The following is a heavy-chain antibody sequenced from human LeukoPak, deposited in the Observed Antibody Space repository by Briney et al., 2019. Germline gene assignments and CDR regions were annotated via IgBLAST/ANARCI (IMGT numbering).Heavy chain of an antibody. V-gene: IGHV4-38-2*02. CDR2: IFHSGSV. J-gene: IGHJ4*02. D-gene: IGHD3-22*01. Sequence: SETLSLTCIVSGYSISSDYFWGWVRQPPGKGLEWIGSIFHSGSVYYNPSLKSRVTISVDTSKNQFSLKLSSVTAADTAVYYCARPTRKRYYYDSSGSYYFDYWGQGTLVTVSS. CDR1: GYSISSDYF. CDR3: ARPTRKRYYYDSSGSYYFDY.